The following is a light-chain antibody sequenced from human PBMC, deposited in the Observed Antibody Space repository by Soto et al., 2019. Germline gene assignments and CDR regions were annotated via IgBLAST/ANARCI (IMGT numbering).Light chain of an antibody. J-gene: IGLJ2*01. V-gene: IGLV1-36*01. CDR1: SSNIGNNA. CDR2: YDD. Sequence: QPVLTQPPSVSEAPRQRVTISCSGSSSNIGNNAVSWYQQLPGEAPKLLIYYDDLLPSGVSGRFSASKSGTSASLAISGLQSEDEADYYCAAWDDSLNGVVFGGGTKLTVL. CDR3: AAWDDSLNGVV.